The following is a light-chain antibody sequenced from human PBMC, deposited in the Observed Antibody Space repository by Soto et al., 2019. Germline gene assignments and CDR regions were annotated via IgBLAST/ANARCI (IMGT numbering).Light chain of an antibody. J-gene: IGKJ4*01. CDR2: GAS. CDR1: QSISIN. Sequence: EIVMTQSPATLSVSPGERVTLSCRASQSISINLAWYQRKPGQSPRLLFSGASTRATGVPVRFSGSGSGTEFTLSISSLQSEDFATYYCQQCASYPLTFGGGTTLEI. V-gene: IGKV3-15*01. CDR3: QQCASYPLT.